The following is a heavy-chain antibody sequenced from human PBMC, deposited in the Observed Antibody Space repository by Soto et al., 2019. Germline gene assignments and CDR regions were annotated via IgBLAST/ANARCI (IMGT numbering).Heavy chain of an antibody. CDR1: VYTFTGYY. CDR3: ARVLGQGGSWFNGGDY. V-gene: IGHV1-2*02. J-gene: IGHJ4*02. CDR2: INPNSGGT. D-gene: IGHD3-16*01. Sequence: SVKVSCKASVYTFTGYYMHWVRQAPGQGLEWMGWINPNSGGTNYAQKFQGRVTMTRDTSISTAYMELSRLRSDDAAVYYCARVLGQGGSWFNGGDYWGQGTLVTVS.